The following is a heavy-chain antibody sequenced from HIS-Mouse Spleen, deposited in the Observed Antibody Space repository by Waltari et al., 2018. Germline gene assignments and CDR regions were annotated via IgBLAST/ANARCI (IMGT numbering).Heavy chain of an antibody. CDR2: INHSGST. Sequence: QVQLQQWGAGLLKPSATLSLTCAVYGGSFSGYYWRLIRQPPGKGLEWIGEINHSGSTNYNPSLKSRVTISVDTSKNQFSLKLSSVTAADTAVYYCAGISVGASPGAFDIWGQGTMVTVSS. CDR3: AGISVGASPGAFDI. V-gene: IGHV4-34*01. D-gene: IGHD1-26*01. J-gene: IGHJ3*02. CDR1: GGSFSGYY.